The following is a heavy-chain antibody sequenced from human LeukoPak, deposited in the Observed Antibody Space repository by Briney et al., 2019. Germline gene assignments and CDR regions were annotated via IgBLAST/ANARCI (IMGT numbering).Heavy chain of an antibody. J-gene: IGHJ4*02. D-gene: IGHD6-13*01. CDR2: IYHDAST. CDR1: GDSISSSSYY. V-gene: IGHV4-39*01. Sequence: PSETLSLTCTVSGDSISSSSYYWDWIRQPPGKGLEWIGNIYHDASTYYTPSLKSRVTMSVDTSKNQFSLNLTSVTAADTAVYFCARPGIAATGAFDCWGQGTLVTVSS. CDR3: ARPGIAATGAFDC.